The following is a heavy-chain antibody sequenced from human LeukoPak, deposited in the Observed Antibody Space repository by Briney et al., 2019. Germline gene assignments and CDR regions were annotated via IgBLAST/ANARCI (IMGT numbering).Heavy chain of an antibody. J-gene: IGHJ6*03. CDR1: GFTLYDYG. V-gene: IGHV3-20*04. Sequence: GGSLRLSCAASGFTLYDYGMSWVRHAPGKGLEWVSGINWNGGSTGYADSVKGRFTISRDNAKNSLYLQMNSLRAEDTALYYCARHRYYYGSLEKWGYYYYMDVWGKGTTVTVSS. CDR3: ARHRYYYGSLEKWGYYYYMDV. CDR2: INWNGGST. D-gene: IGHD3-10*01.